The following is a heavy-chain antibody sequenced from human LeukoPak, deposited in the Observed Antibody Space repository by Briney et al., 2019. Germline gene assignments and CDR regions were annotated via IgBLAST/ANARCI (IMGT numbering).Heavy chain of an antibody. J-gene: IGHJ6*02. V-gene: IGHV1-2*02. CDR2: INPNSGGT. D-gene: IGHD3-22*01. CDR1: GYTFTGYY. Sequence: ASVKVSCKASGYTFTGYYMHWVRQAPGQGLEWMGWINPNSGGTNYAQKFQGRVTMTRDTSISTAYMELSRLRSDDTAVYYCAVVSNYYDSSGRYYYYGMDFWGQGTTVTVSS. CDR3: AVVSNYYDSSGRYYYYGMDF.